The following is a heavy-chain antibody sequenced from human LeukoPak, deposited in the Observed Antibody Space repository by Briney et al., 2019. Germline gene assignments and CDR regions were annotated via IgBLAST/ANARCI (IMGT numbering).Heavy chain of an antibody. J-gene: IGHJ4*02. CDR3: VRAGGSSWADY. V-gene: IGHV3-20*04. D-gene: IGHD6-13*01. Sequence: GGSLRLSCAASGFTFDDYGMSWVRQGPGKGLEWVSAINRNGDSTGYADSVKGRFTISRDNAKNSLYLQMNSLRAEDTAVYYCVRAGGSSWADYWGQGTLVTVSS. CDR2: INRNGDST. CDR1: GFTFDDYG.